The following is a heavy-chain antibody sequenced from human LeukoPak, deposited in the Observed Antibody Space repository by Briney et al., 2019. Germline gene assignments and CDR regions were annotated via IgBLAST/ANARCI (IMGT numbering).Heavy chain of an antibody. Sequence: GGSLRLSCAASGFTFDDYAMHWVRQAPGKGLEWVSLISWDGGSTYYADSVKGRFTISRDNSKNSLYLQMNSLRAEDTALYYCAKGGLIAAAGTLFDYWGQGTLVTVSS. J-gene: IGHJ4*02. CDR3: AKGGLIAAAGTLFDY. D-gene: IGHD6-13*01. V-gene: IGHV3-43D*03. CDR1: GFTFDDYA. CDR2: ISWDGGST.